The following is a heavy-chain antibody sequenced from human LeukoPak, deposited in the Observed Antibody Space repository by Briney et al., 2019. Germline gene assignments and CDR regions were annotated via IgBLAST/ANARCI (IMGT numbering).Heavy chain of an antibody. V-gene: IGHV4-59*01. CDR3: ARAFSGSGSYYSEMLYYYYYMDV. D-gene: IGHD3-10*01. CDR1: GDSISSYY. CDR2: IYYSGNT. J-gene: IGHJ6*03. Sequence: SETLSLTCTVSGDSISSYYWSWIRQPLGKGLEWIGYIYYSGNTKYNPSLKSRVTISVDTSKNQISLKLNSVTAADTAVYYCARAFSGSGSYYSEMLYYYYYMDVWGKGTTVTIS.